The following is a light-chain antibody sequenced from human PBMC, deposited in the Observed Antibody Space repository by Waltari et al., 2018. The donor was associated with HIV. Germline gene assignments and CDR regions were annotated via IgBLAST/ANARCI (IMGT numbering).Light chain of an antibody. CDR2: DAS. V-gene: IGKV3-11*01. CDR1: QSISRS. CDR3: QQRSNWPS. J-gene: IGKJ5*01. Sequence: EIVLTQSHATLSLSPGESATLSCRASQSISRSLAWYQQKPGQTPRLLIYDASSRATGIPARFSGSGSGTDFTLTISSLEPEDSAVYYCQQRSNWPSFGQGTRLEIK.